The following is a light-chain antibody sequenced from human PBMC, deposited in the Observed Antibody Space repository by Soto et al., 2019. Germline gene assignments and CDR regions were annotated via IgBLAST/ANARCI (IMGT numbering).Light chain of an antibody. CDR3: SSYAASNNLGV. CDR1: SSDVGGYNY. Sequence: QSALTQPPSASGSPGQSVTISCIGTSSDVGGYNYVSWYQPHPGKAPKLMIYEVSKRPSGVPDRFSGSKSGNTASLTVSGLQAEDEADYYCSSYAASNNLGVFGGGTKVTVL. CDR2: EVS. V-gene: IGLV2-8*01. J-gene: IGLJ2*01.